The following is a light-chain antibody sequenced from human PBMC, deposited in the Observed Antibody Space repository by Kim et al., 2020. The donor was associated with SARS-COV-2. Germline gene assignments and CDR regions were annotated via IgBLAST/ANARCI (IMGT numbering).Light chain of an antibody. V-gene: IGKV1-39*01. J-gene: IGKJ4*01. CDR1: QDISRY. Sequence: DIQMTQSPSSLSASVGDRVTITCRASQDISRYLNWYQQKPGKAPKLLIYTASSLQSGVPSRFTGSGSETDFTLTISSLQPEDFATYYCQQSHTTPLLTFGGGTKVDI. CDR2: TAS. CDR3: QQSHTTPLLT.